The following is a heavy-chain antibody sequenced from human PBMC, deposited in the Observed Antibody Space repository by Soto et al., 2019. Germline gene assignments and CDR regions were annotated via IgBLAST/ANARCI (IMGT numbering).Heavy chain of an antibody. CDR2: IYYSGST. D-gene: IGHD6-13*01. V-gene: IGHV4-31*03. CDR1: GGSISSGGYY. CDR3: ARLPTEQWAAAGTFDY. J-gene: IGHJ4*02. Sequence: QVQLQESGPGLVKPSQTLSLTCTVSGGSISSGGYYWSWIRQHPGKGLEWIGYIYYSGSTYYNPSLKSRVTITVDTSKNLYSLKLSSVTAADTAVYYCARLPTEQWAAAGTFDYWGQGTLVTVSS.